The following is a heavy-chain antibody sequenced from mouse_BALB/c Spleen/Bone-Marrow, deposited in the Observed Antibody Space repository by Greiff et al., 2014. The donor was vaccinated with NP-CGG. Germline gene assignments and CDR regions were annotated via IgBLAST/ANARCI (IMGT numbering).Heavy chain of an antibody. J-gene: IGHJ2*01. D-gene: IGHD2-14*01. CDR1: GFNIKDTY. CDR3: ASYYRYSFDY. Sequence: VQLQQPGAELVKPGASVKLSCTGSGFNIKDTYMHWVKQRPEQGLEWIGRIDPANGNTKYDPKFQGKATITADTPSNTAYLQLSSLTSEDTAVYYCASYYRYSFDYWGQGTTLTVSS. V-gene: IGHV14-3*02. CDR2: IDPANGNT.